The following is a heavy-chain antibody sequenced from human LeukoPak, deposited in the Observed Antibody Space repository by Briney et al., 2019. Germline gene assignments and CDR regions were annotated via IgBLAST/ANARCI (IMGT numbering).Heavy chain of an antibody. CDR1: GYSISSGYY. J-gene: IGHJ4*02. CDR3: ARRLGVLMVYAIARKDY. D-gene: IGHD2-8*01. CDR2: SYHGGST. Sequence: SETVSLTCAASGYSISSGYYWDWIRQRPGKGLEWIGSSYHGGSTYYIPYLKSQVTISVDPSKNQSPLKLSSVPAADTAVYYCARRLGVLMVYAIARKDYWGQGTLVTVSS. V-gene: IGHV4-38-2*01.